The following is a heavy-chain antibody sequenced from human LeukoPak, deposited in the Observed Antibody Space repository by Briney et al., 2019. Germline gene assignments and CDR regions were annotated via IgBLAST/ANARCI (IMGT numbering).Heavy chain of an antibody. V-gene: IGHV4-61*02. J-gene: IGHJ4*02. D-gene: IGHD2-2*01. Sequence: PSETLSLTCTVSGDSISSGGYYWSWIRQPAGKGLEWIGRIYTSGSTNYNPSLKSRVTMSVDTSKNQFSLKLSSVTAADTAVYYCARDLEVSSLHKEYYFDYWGQGTLVTVSS. CDR3: ARDLEVSSLHKEYYFDY. CDR2: IYTSGST. CDR1: GDSISSGGYY.